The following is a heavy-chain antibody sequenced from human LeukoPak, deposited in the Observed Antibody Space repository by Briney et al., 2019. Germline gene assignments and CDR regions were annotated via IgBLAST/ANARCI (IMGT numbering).Heavy chain of an antibody. D-gene: IGHD2-21*02. CDR3: ARQRTDIVVVTAIPRARYFDY. CDR2: ISGRGGST. Sequence: PGGSLRLSCAASGFTFSSYAMSWVRQAPGKGLEWVSAISGRGGSTYYADSVKGRFTISRDNAKNSLYLQMNSLRAEDTAVYYCARQRTDIVVVTAIPRARYFDYWGQGSLVTVSS. J-gene: IGHJ4*02. CDR1: GFTFSSYA. V-gene: IGHV3-23*01.